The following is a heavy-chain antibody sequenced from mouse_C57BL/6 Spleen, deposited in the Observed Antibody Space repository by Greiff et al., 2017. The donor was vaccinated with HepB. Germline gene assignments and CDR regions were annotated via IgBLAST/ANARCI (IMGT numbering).Heavy chain of an antibody. CDR1: GFTFSDYG. V-gene: IGHV5-17*01. D-gene: IGHD1-1*01. CDR2: ISSGSSTI. CDR3: ASRGYYGSSYYYAMDY. J-gene: IGHJ4*01. Sequence: DVKLVESGGGLVKPGGSLKLSCAASGFTFSDYGMHWVRQAPEKGLEWVAYISSGSSTIYYADTVKGRFTISRDNARNTLFLQMTSLRSEDTAMYYCASRGYYGSSYYYAMDYWGQGTSVTVSS.